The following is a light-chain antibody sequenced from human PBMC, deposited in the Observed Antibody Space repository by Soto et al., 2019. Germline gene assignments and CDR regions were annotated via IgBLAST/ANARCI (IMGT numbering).Light chain of an antibody. V-gene: IGLV2-23*03. CDR2: EGT. Sequence: QSVLTQPASVSGSPGQSITISCTGTSSDVGSYNLVSWYQQHPGKAPKLMIYEGTKRPSGVSNRFSGSKSGNTASLTISGLQAEDEAVYYCCSFAGSSTLYVFGTGTKVTVL. CDR3: CSFAGSSTLYV. J-gene: IGLJ1*01. CDR1: SSDVGSYNL.